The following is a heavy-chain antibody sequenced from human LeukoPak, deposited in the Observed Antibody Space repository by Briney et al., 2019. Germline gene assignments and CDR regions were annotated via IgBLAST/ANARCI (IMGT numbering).Heavy chain of an antibody. Sequence: SETLSLTCAVYGGSFSGYYWSWIRQPPGKGLEWIGEINHSGSTNYNPSLKSRVTISVDTSKNQFSLKLSSVTAADTAVYCCARVGSSGRFDYWGQGTLVTVSS. CDR1: GGSFSGYY. V-gene: IGHV4-34*01. CDR3: ARVGSSGRFDY. D-gene: IGHD6-19*01. CDR2: INHSGST. J-gene: IGHJ4*02.